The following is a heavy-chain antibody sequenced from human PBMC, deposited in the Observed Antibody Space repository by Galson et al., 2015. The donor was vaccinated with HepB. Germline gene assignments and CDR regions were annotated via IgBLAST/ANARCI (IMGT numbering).Heavy chain of an antibody. CDR3: ARGYGSGSYYTPDWYFDL. Sequence: SLRLSCAASGFTVSSNYMSWVRQAPGKGLEWVSVTYSGGSTYYADSVKGRFTISRHNSKNTLYLQMNSLRAEDTAVYYCARGYGSGSYYTPDWYFDLWGRGTLVTVSS. CDR1: GFTVSSNY. V-gene: IGHV3-53*04. CDR2: TYSGGST. J-gene: IGHJ2*01. D-gene: IGHD3-10*01.